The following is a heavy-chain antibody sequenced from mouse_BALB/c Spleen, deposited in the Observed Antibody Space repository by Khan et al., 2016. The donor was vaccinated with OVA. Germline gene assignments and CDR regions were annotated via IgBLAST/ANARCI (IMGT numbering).Heavy chain of an antibody. CDR1: GYTFTTVG. V-gene: IGHV9-4*02. CDR2: INTHSGVP. D-gene: IGHD2-14*01. Sequence: QIQLVQSGPELKKPGETVRISCKSSGYTFTTVGMQWVQKMPGKGLKWIGWINTHSGVPKYAEDFKGRFAFSLETTASTAYLSIRNLKNQVKATYFGARSYRYYWYFDVWGAGTTVTVSS. J-gene: IGHJ1*01. CDR3: ARSYRYYWYFDV.